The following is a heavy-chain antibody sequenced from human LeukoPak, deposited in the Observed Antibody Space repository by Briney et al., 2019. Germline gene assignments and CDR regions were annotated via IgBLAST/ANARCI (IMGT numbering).Heavy chain of an antibody. CDR1: GYSIISGYY. CDR2: IFHGGST. V-gene: IGHV4-38-2*02. D-gene: IGHD1-1*01. CDR3: ARGLQPTGTTGNWFDP. Sequence: PSETLSLTCTVSGYSIISGYYWGWIRQSPGKGLEWIGSIFHGGSTYYNPSLKSRVTISVDTSKNQISLKLRSVTAADTALYYCARGLQPTGTTGNWFDPWGQGTLVTVSS. J-gene: IGHJ5*02.